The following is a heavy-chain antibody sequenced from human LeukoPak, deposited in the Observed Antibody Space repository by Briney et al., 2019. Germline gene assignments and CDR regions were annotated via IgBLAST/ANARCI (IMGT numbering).Heavy chain of an antibody. CDR3: ARRVGGLARNNSFDP. V-gene: IGHV3-66*01. D-gene: IGHD3-16*01. CDR1: GFTVRSNY. CDR2: YYSGGST. Sequence: GGSLRHSCGASGFTVRSNYMTWVRQAPGKGVEWVSFYYSGGSTYYAESVKGRFTISGDNTKSTLYLQMNSLRGVDTAVYYCARRVGGLARNNSFDPWGQGTLVTVSS. J-gene: IGHJ5*02.